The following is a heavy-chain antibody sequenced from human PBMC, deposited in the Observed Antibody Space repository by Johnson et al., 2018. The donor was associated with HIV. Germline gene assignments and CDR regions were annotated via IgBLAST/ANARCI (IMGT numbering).Heavy chain of an antibody. V-gene: IGHV3-15*01. Sequence: EVQLVESGGGLVKPGESLRLSCAASGFSFSNAWMNWVRQAPGKGLEWVGRIKSKTDGGTTDYAAPVKGRFTLSRDDSKNSLYLQMNSLKTEDTGVYYCALSYSLDAFDIWGQVTMVTVSS. CDR2: IKSKTDGGTT. J-gene: IGHJ3*02. D-gene: IGHD2-21*01. CDR1: GFSFSNAW. CDR3: ALSYSLDAFDI.